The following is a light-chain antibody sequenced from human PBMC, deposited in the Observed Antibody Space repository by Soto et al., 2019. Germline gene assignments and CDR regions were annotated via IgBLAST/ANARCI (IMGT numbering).Light chain of an antibody. Sequence: EIVLTQSPATLSLSPGERATLSCRASQSISSQLAWYQQKPGQAPRLLIYDASNRATGIPARFRGSGSGTDFTLTIAGLEPEDFAVYYCQQRGNWPSLTFGGGTKVEIK. J-gene: IGKJ4*01. CDR3: QQRGNWPSLT. CDR1: QSISSQ. CDR2: DAS. V-gene: IGKV3-11*01.